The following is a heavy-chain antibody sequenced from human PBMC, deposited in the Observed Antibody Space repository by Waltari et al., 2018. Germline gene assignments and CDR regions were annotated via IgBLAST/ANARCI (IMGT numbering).Heavy chain of an antibody. CDR3: AKRGLAVAQPERY. V-gene: IGHV3-23*04. Sequence: EVQLVESGGGLVQPGGSLRLSCAASGFTFSSYAMSWVRQAPGKGVEWVSAISGRGCSTYYAESVKGRFTISRDNSKNTLYLQMNSLRAEDTAVYYCAKRGLAVAQPERYWGQGTLVTVSS. CDR1: GFTFSSYA. CDR2: ISGRGCST. D-gene: IGHD6-19*01. J-gene: IGHJ4*02.